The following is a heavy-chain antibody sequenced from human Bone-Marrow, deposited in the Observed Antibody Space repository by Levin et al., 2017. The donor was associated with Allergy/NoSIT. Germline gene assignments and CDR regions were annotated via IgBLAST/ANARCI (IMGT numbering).Heavy chain of an antibody. Sequence: GESLKISCAASGFTFSTYAINWVRQAPGKGLEWVSSIRGSGGSTYYADSVKGRFTISRDNSKNTLYLQMNSLRVEDTAVYYCAKDISSSWSTGDFDYWGQGPLVTVSS. J-gene: IGHJ4*02. CDR3: AKDISSSWSTGDFDY. CDR1: GFTFSTYA. CDR2: IRGSGGST. V-gene: IGHV3-23*01. D-gene: IGHD6-13*01.